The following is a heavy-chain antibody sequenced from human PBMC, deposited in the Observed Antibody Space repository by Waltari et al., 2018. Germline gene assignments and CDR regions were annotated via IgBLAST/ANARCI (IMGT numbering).Heavy chain of an antibody. CDR2: IDPSDSYT. CDR1: GYAFPTSW. V-gene: IGHV5-10-1*01. CDR3: ARTSTRDFYYMDV. Sequence: EVQLVQSGAEVKKPGESLRISCEGSGYAFPTSWITWVGHMPGKGLEWMGRIDPSDSYTNYSPSFRGHVTITVDRSISTAYIQWSGLRASDTAIYYCARTSTRDFYYMDVWGKGTTVTVSS. J-gene: IGHJ6*03. D-gene: IGHD1-1*01.